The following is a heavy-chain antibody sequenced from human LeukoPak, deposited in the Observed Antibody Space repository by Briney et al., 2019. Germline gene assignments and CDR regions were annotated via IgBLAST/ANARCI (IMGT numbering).Heavy chain of an antibody. Sequence: GGSLRLSCAASGFTFSSSWMHWVRQAPEKGLVWVSRINSDGSSTSYADSVKGRFTISRDNAKNTLFLQMNSLRAEDTAVYYCARGGWMDTAMAYFDYWGQGTLVTVSS. CDR1: GFTFSSSW. J-gene: IGHJ4*02. CDR3: ARGGWMDTAMAYFDY. CDR2: INSDGSST. V-gene: IGHV3-74*01. D-gene: IGHD5-18*01.